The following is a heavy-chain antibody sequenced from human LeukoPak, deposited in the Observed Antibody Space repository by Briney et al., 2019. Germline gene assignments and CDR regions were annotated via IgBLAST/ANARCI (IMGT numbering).Heavy chain of an antibody. CDR2: IKQDGSEK. V-gene: IGHV3-7*03. Sequence: GGSLRLSCVASGFTFSSYWMSWVRQAPGKGLEWVANIKQDGSEKYYVDSVKGRFTISRDNSKNTLYLQMNSLRAEDTAVYYCAKDRIIAAAGMTLVAFDIWGQGTMVTVSS. CDR1: GFTFSSYW. J-gene: IGHJ3*02. CDR3: AKDRIIAAAGMTLVAFDI. D-gene: IGHD6-13*01.